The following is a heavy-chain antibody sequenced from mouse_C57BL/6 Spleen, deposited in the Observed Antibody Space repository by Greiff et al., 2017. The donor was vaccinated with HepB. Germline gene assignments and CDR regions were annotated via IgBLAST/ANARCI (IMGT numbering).Heavy chain of an antibody. CDR2: ISSGSSTI. Sequence: EVKLVESGGGLVKPGGSLKLSCAASGFTFRDYGMHWVRQAPEKGLEWVAYISSGSSTIYYADTVKGRFTISRDKAKNTLFLQRTSLRSEDTAMYYCARKDYYGSSDDWGQGTTLTVSS. CDR3: ARKDYYGSSDD. CDR1: GFTFRDYG. J-gene: IGHJ2*01. V-gene: IGHV5-17*01. D-gene: IGHD1-1*01.